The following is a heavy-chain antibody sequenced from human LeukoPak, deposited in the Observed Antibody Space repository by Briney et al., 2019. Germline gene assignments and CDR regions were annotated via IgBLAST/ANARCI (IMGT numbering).Heavy chain of an antibody. V-gene: IGHV3-21*01. J-gene: IGHJ3*01. Sequence: RAGGSLRLSCAASGFTFSSYDMNWVRQAPGKGLEWVSYISSSSSCTYYADSVKGRFTISRDNARNSLYLQMNSLRAEDTAVYYCARVDAFDLWGQGTMVTVSS. CDR3: ARVDAFDL. CDR1: GFTFSSYD. CDR2: ISSSSSCT.